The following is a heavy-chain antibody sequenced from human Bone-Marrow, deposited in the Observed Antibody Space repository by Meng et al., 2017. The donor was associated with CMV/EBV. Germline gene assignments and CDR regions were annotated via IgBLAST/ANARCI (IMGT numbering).Heavy chain of an antibody. CDR3: ARGQRRGFYRLQYCSSTSCYFAFDI. V-gene: IGHV4-34*01. Sequence: SETLSLTCAVYGGSFRGYYWSWIRQPPGKGLEWIGEINHSGSTNYNPSLKSRVTISVDTSKNQFSLKLSSVTAADTAVYYCARGQRRGFYRLQYCSSTSCYFAFDIWGQGTMVTVSS. D-gene: IGHD2-2*01. CDR2: INHSGST. CDR1: GGSFRGYY. J-gene: IGHJ3*02.